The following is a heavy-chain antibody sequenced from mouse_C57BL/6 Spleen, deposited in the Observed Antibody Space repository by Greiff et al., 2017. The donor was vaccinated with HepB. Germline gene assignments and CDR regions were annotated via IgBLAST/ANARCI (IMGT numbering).Heavy chain of an antibody. V-gene: IGHV2-2*01. CDR1: GFSLTSYE. CDR2: IWSGGST. Sequence: VQLLQSGPGLVQPSQSLSITCTVSGFSLTSYEVHWVRQSPGKGLEWLGVIWSGGSTDYNAAVISRLSSSKDNSKSQVFFKMISLQADDTAIYYCDRNNYAMDYWGQGTSVTVSS. CDR3: DRNNYAMDY. J-gene: IGHJ4*01.